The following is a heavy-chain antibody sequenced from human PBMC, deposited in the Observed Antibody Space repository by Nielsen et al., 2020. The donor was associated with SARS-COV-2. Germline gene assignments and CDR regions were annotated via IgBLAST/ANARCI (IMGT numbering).Heavy chain of an antibody. D-gene: IGHD3-10*01. CDR2: ISYDGSNK. CDR3: ARDGRGYYGSGSPQYNWFDP. J-gene: IGHJ5*02. V-gene: IGHV3-33*05. Sequence: VRQAPGKGLEWVAVISYDGSNKYYADSVKGRFTISRDNSKNTLHLQMNSLRAEDTAVYYCARDGRGYYGSGSPQYNWFDPWGQGTLVTVSS.